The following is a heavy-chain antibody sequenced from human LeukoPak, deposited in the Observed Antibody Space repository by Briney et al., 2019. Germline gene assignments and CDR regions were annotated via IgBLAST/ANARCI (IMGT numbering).Heavy chain of an antibody. V-gene: IGHV4-34*01. CDR1: GGSFSGYY. Sequence: PSETLSLTCAVYGGSFSGYYWSWIRQPPGKGLEWIGEINHSGSTNYNPSLKSRVTISVDTSKNQFSLKLSSVTAADTAVYYCARGKGATIFGVVIKYYFDYWGQGTLVIVSS. CDR3: ARGKGATIFGVVIKYYFDY. D-gene: IGHD3-3*01. J-gene: IGHJ4*02. CDR2: INHSGST.